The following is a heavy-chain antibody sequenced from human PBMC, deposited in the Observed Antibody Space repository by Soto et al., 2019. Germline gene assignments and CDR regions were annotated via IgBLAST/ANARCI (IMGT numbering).Heavy chain of an antibody. CDR2: MSSSGSTT. D-gene: IGHD1-26*01. Sequence: QVQLVESGGGLVKAGGSLRLSCAASGFTFSDYYMSWIRQAPGKGLEWVSYMSSSGSTTYYADSVKGRFAISRDNAKNSLYLQMNSLSAEDTAVDYCARNSGTETLDYWGQGSLVTVSS. V-gene: IGHV3-11*01. CDR3: ARNSGTETLDY. CDR1: GFTFSDYY. J-gene: IGHJ4*02.